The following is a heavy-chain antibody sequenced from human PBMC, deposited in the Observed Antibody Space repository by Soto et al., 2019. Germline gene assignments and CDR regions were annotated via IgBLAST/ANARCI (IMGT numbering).Heavy chain of an antibody. Sequence: VGSLRLSCAASGFTFSSYWMSWVRQAPGKGREWVANIKQEGSEKYYVDSVKGRFTISRDNAKNSLYLQMNSLRAEDTSVYYCARVPLRYFDCSLAVPRFDPWGQGTLVTVSS. CDR2: IKQEGSEK. D-gene: IGHD3-9*01. CDR3: ARVPLRYFDCSLAVPRFDP. V-gene: IGHV3-7*03. J-gene: IGHJ5*02. CDR1: GFTFSSYW.